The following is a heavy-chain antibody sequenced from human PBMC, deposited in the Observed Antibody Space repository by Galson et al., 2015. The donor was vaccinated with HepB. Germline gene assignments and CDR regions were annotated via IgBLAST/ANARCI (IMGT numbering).Heavy chain of an antibody. Sequence: QSGAEVKKPGESLRISCTGSGYTFTRYWITWVRQMPGKGLEWMGRIDPSDSYTNYSPSFQGHVTISADKSISTAYLQLKASDTAMYYCARQIDYLNREAGGADYWGQGTLVTVSS. D-gene: IGHD6-13*01. CDR1: GYTFTRYW. CDR3: ARQIDYLNREAGGADY. V-gene: IGHV5-10-1*01. CDR2: IDPSDSYT. J-gene: IGHJ4*02.